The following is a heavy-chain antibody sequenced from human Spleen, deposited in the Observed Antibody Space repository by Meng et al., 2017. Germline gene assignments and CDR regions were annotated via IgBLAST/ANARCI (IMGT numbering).Heavy chain of an antibody. D-gene: IGHD3-22*01. CDR1: GSIISGSD. Sequence: GESLKISCAASGSIISGSDIHWVRQASGKGLEWVGRIVTKTKNYATAYAASVKGRFTISRDDSVNTGYLQMNSLRAEDTALYYCAKALSFYDSSGDVADAFDIWGQGTMVTVSS. J-gene: IGHJ3*02. V-gene: IGHV3-73*01. CDR3: AKALSFYDSSGDVADAFDI. CDR2: IVTKTKNYAT.